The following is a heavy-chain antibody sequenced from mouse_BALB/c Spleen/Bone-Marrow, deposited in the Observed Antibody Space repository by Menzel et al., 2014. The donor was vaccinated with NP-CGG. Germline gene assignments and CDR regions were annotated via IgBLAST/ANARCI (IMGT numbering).Heavy chain of an antibody. V-gene: IGHV5-17*02. J-gene: IGHJ2*01. CDR3: ARSGSSSGYFDY. Sequence: EVKLVESGGGLVQPGGSRKLSCAASGFTFXSFAMHWVRQAPEKGLEWVAYISSGSSTIYYADTVMGRFTISRDNPKNTLFLQMTSLRSEDTAMYYCARSGSSSGYFDYWGQGTTLTVSS. D-gene: IGHD1-1*01. CDR1: GFTFXSFA. CDR2: ISSGSSTI.